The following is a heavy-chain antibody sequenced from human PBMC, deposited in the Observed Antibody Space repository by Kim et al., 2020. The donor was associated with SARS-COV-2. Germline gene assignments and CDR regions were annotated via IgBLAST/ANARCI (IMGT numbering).Heavy chain of an antibody. CDR3: ARHGYYYDSSGYYYRSDAFDI. D-gene: IGHD3-22*01. J-gene: IGHJ3*02. Sequence: SETLSLTCTVSGGSISSYYWSWIRQPPGKGLEWIGYIYYSGSTNYNPSLKSRVTISVDTSKNQFSLKLSSVTAADTAVYYCARHGYYYDSSGYYYRSDAFDIWGQGTMVTVSS. V-gene: IGHV4-59*08. CDR1: GGSISSYY. CDR2: IYYSGST.